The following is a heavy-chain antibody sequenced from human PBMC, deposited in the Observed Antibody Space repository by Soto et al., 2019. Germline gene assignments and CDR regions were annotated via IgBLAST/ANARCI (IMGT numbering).Heavy chain of an antibody. J-gene: IGHJ4*02. CDR2: IYTYNGNT. D-gene: IGHD3-3*01. CDR3: ARDRSGSDY. V-gene: IGHV1-18*01. CDR1: GYTFTTYG. Sequence: ASVKVSCKASGYTFTTYGISWVRQAPGQGLEWMGWIYTYNGNTNYAQKFQGRVTMTTDTSTSTAYMELRSLNSDDTAVYYCARDRSGSDYWGQGTLVTDSS.